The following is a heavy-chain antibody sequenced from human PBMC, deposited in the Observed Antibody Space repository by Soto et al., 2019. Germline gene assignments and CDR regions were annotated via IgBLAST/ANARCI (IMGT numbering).Heavy chain of an antibody. Sequence: SETLSLTCTVSGGSISSYYWSWIRQPPGKGLEWIGYIYYSGSTNYNPSLKSRVTISVDTSKNQFSLKLSSVTAADTAVYYCAGFYYYDSSGYVGWFDPWGQGTLVTVSS. CDR1: GGSISSYY. CDR3: AGFYYYDSSGYVGWFDP. V-gene: IGHV4-59*01. D-gene: IGHD3-22*01. CDR2: IYYSGST. J-gene: IGHJ5*02.